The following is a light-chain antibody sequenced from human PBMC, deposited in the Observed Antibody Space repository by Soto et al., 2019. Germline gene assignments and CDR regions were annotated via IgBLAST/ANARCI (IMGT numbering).Light chain of an antibody. CDR2: EVS. CDR1: GSDVGDYKY. V-gene: IGLV2-14*01. CDR3: SSYTTSNTLV. J-gene: IGLJ1*01. Sequence: QSALTQPASVSGSPGQSITISCTGTGSDVGDYKYVSWYQKHPGKAPKALIYEVSNRPSGVSNRFSGSKSGNTASLTISGLQAEDEADYYCSSYTTSNTLVFGPGTKVTVL.